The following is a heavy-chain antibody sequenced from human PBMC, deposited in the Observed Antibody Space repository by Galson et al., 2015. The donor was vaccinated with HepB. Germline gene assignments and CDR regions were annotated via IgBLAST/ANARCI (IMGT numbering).Heavy chain of an antibody. CDR1: GFTFTSSA. V-gene: IGHV1-58*01. Sequence: SVKVSCKASGFTFTSSAVQWVRQARGQRLEWIGWIVVGSGNTNYAQKFQERVTITRDMSTSTAYMELSSLRSEDTAVYYCAAARGVMKYYYYYYGMDVWGQGTTVTVSS. CDR2: IVVGSGNT. D-gene: IGHD3-10*01. CDR3: AAARGVMKYYYYYYGMDV. J-gene: IGHJ6*02.